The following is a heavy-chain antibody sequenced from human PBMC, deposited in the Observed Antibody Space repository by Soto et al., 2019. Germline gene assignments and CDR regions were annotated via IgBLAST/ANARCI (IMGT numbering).Heavy chain of an antibody. D-gene: IGHD1-1*01. CDR2: IYPGDSDT. J-gene: IGHJ3*01. Sequence: PGESLKISCKASGYSFTNYWIGWVRQMPGKGLDWMGSIYPGDSDTRYSPSFQGQVTISADKSISTAYLQWSSLEASDTAMYYCSRGERGGFDFWGQGTMVTVSS. CDR1: GYSFTNYW. V-gene: IGHV5-51*01. CDR3: SRGERGGFDF.